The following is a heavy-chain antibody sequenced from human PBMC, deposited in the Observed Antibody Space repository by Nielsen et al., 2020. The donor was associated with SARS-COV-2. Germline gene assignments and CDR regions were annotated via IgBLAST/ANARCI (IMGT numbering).Heavy chain of an antibody. V-gene: IGHV1-8*01. D-gene: IGHD3-3*01. J-gene: IGHJ4*02. CDR2: MNPNSGNT. CDR3: AREGSDFWSGYSGGY. Sequence: ASVKVSCKASGYTFTSYDINWVRQATGQGLEWMGWMNPNSGNTGYAQRFQGRVTMTRNTSISTAYMELSSLRSEDTAVYYCAREGSDFWSGYSGGYWGQGTLVTVSS. CDR1: GYTFTSYD.